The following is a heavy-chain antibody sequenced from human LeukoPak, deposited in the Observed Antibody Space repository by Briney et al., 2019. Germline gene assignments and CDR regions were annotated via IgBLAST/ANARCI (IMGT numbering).Heavy chain of an antibody. CDR3: AKDEYCGGDCYIQH. V-gene: IGHV3-23*01. CDR1: GFTFSSYA. J-gene: IGHJ1*01. Sequence: GGSPRLSCAASGFTFSSYAMSWVRQAPGKGLEWVSVISGSGGSTYYADSVKGRFTISRDNSKNTLYLQMNSLRAEDTAVYYCAKDEYCGGDCYIQHWGQGTLVTVSS. CDR2: ISGSGGST. D-gene: IGHD2-21*02.